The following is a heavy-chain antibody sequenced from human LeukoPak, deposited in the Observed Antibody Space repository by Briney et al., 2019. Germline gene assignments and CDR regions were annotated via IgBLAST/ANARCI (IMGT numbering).Heavy chain of an antibody. Sequence: SETLSLTCTVSGGSISSYYWSWIRQPPGKGLEWIGYICYSGSTNYNPSLKSRVTISVDTSKNQFSLKLSSVTAADTAVYYCARLGVLRFLGWPNYGMDVWGQGTTVTVSS. J-gene: IGHJ6*02. D-gene: IGHD3-3*01. V-gene: IGHV4-59*01. CDR3: ARLGVLRFLGWPNYGMDV. CDR2: ICYSGST. CDR1: GGSISSYY.